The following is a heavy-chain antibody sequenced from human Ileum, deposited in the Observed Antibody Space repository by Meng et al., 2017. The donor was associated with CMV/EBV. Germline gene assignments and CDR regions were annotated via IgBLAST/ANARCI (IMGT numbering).Heavy chain of an antibody. CDR2: IYSHGMT. CDR3: GAFAGNY. D-gene: IGHD3-16*01. Sequence: GGSLRLSCAASGFTVSGNYMNWVRQATGKGLEWVSLIYSHGMTSYADSVRGRFTISRDNPENTLFLQVSCLGADDAAGYYGGAFAGNYWGQGTLVTVSS. CDR1: GFTVSGNY. V-gene: IGHV3-53*01. J-gene: IGHJ4*02.